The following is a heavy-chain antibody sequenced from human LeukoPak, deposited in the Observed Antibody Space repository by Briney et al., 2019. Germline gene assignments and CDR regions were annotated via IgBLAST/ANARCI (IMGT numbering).Heavy chain of an antibody. CDR2: IKSDGTTT. CDR3: ARVDMATAALFGY. D-gene: IGHD5-24*01. J-gene: IGHJ4*02. Sequence: PGGSLRLSCAASGFSFSSYWMHWVRQVPGKGLVWVSRIKSDGTTTSYADSVKGRFTISRDNAKNTLYLQMNSLRAEDTAVYYCARVDMATAALFGYWGQGTLVTVSS. CDR1: GFSFSSYW. V-gene: IGHV3-74*01.